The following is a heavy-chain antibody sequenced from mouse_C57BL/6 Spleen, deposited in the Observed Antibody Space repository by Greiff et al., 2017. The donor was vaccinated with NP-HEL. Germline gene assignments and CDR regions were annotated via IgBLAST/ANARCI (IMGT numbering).Heavy chain of an antibody. V-gene: IGHV1-4*01. Sequence: QVQLQQSGAELSRPGASVKMSCKASGYTFTSYTMHWVKQRPGQGLEWIGYINPSSGYTKYNQKFKDKATLTADKSSSTAYMQLSSLTSEDSAVYYCARSDYSNYLDYWGQGTTLTVSS. CDR3: ARSDYSNYLDY. CDR1: GYTFTSYT. CDR2: INPSSGYT. J-gene: IGHJ2*01. D-gene: IGHD2-5*01.